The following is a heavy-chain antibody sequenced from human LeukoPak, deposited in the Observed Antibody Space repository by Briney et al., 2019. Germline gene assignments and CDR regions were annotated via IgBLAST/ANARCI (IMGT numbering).Heavy chain of an antibody. Sequence: SETLSLTCNVSGGSIGGHTFYWDWIRQPPGKGLEWIATIYYNGNTFYNPSLKSRVAISIDMSKSQFSLHLSSVTAADTAIYYCARLTALAGHRGAFDIWGPGTMVSVSS. CDR2: IYYNGNT. V-gene: IGHV4-39*01. J-gene: IGHJ3*02. CDR3: ARLTALAGHRGAFDI. CDR1: GGSIGGHTFY. D-gene: IGHD6-19*01.